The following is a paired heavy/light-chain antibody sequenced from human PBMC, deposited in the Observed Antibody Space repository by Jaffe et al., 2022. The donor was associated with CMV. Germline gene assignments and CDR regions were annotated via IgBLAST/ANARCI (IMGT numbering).Light chain of an antibody. Sequence: EIVMTQSPLSLPVTPGESASISCRPSQTLLHSNGYNYLDWYVQKPGQSPQLLIYLGSNRASGVPDRFRGSGSGTYFILKISRVEAEDVGVYYCMQALQTPYTFGQGTNLEIK. V-gene: IGKV2-28*01. J-gene: IGKJ2*01. CDR3: MQALQTPYT. CDR2: LGS. CDR1: QTLLHSNGYNY.
Heavy chain of an antibody. V-gene: IGHV4-31*03. CDR1: GGSISSGNHY. D-gene: IGHD3-3*01. CDR2: IYYSGST. J-gene: IGHJ4*02. CDR3: ARSPFREYNFWSGIFDY. Sequence: QVQLQESGPGLVKPSQTLSLTCTVSGGSISSGNHYWSWIRQHPGKGLEWIGHIYYSGSTSYNPSLESRVTISVDTSKNQFSLKLSSVTAADTAVYYCARSPFREYNFWSGIFDYWGQGTLVTASS.